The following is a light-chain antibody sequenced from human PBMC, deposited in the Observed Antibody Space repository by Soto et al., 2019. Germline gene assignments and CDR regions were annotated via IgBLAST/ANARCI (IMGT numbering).Light chain of an antibody. CDR1: QSVTKS. Sequence: EIVLTQSPATLSLSPGERATLSCSASQSVTKSLAWYQQKPGQAPRLLIFATSHRATDIPTRFSGSGSETDFTLTISSLEPEDFAVYYCQQRSDWPPSPTFGGGTKVEIK. CDR3: QQRSDWPPSPT. J-gene: IGKJ4*01. V-gene: IGKV3-11*01. CDR2: ATS.